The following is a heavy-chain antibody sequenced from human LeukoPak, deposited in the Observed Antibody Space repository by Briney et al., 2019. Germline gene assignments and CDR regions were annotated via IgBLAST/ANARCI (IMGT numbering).Heavy chain of an antibody. D-gene: IGHD2-2*02. CDR3: ASISPISEDDAFDI. CDR2: IYTSGST. CDR1: GGSISSGSYY. V-gene: IGHV4-61*02. J-gene: IGHJ3*02. Sequence: SETLSLTCTVSGGSISSGSYYWSWIRQPAGKGLEWIGRIYTSGSTNYNPSLKSRVTISVDTSKNQFSLKLSSVTAADTAVYYCASISPISEDDAFDIWGQGTMVTVSS.